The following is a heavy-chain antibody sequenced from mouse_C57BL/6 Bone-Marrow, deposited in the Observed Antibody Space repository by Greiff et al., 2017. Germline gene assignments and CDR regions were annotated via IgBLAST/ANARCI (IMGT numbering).Heavy chain of an antibody. Sequence: VQLQQPGAELVKPGASVKLSCKASGYTFTSYWMHWVKQRPGRGLEWIGRIDPNSGGTKYNEKFKSKATLTVDKPASTAYMQLSRLTSEDSAVYYFAREDDYDVNYYAMDYWGQGTSVTVSS. CDR3: AREDDYDVNYYAMDY. J-gene: IGHJ4*01. V-gene: IGHV1-72*01. CDR1: GYTFTSYW. CDR2: IDPNSGGT. D-gene: IGHD2-4*01.